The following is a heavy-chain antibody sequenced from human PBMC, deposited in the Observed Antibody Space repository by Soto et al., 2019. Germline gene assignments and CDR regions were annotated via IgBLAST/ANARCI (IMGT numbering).Heavy chain of an antibody. CDR3: ARGIDKYNWLDP. V-gene: IGHV4-61*08. CDR1: GGSISSGGYY. CDR2: IYYSGST. J-gene: IGHJ5*02. Sequence: SETLSLTCTVSGGSISSGGYYCICIRQHPGKGLEWIGYIYYSGSTNYNPSLKRRVTISLDTSKNQFSLKLTSVTAADTAVYYCARGIDKYNWLDPWGKGTLVTVSS.